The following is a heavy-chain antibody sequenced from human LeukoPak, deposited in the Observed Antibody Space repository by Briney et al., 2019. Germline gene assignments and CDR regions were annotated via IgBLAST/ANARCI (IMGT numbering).Heavy chain of an antibody. D-gene: IGHD3-22*01. CDR3: AKSSYYDSSGYYREYYFDY. CDR1: GFTFSSYA. Sequence: GGSLRLSCAASGFTFSSYAMSWVRQAPGKGLEWVSAISGGGGSTHYADSVKGRFTISRDNSQNTLYLQMSSLRAGDTAVYYCAKSSYYDSSGYYREYYFDYWGQGTLVTVSS. CDR2: ISGGGGST. J-gene: IGHJ4*02. V-gene: IGHV3-23*01.